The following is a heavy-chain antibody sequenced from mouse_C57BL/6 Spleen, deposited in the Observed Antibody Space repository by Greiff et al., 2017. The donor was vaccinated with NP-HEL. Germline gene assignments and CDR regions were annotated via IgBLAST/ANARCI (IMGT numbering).Heavy chain of an antibody. CDR3: ARHGDYYAMDY. V-gene: IGHV5-9*01. CDR2: ISGGGGNT. Sequence: EVKLVESGGGLVKPGGSLKLSCAASGFTFTSYTMSWVRQTPEKRLEWVATISGGGGNTYYPDSVKGRFTISRDNAKNTLYLQMSSLRSEDTALYYCARHGDYYAMDYWGQGTSVTVSS. J-gene: IGHJ4*01. CDR1: GFTFTSYT.